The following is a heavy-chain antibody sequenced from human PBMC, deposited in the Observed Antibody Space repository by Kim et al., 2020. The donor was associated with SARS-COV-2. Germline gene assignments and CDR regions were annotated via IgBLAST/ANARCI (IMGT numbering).Heavy chain of an antibody. Sequence: GGSLRLSCAASGFTFSSYGMHWVRQAPGKGLEWVAVIWYDGSNKYYADSVKGRFTISRDNSKNTLYLQMNSLRAEDTAVYYCARGNQYSSGGINDKIFDYWGQGTLVTVSS. V-gene: IGHV3-33*01. J-gene: IGHJ4*02. CDR3: ARGNQYSSGGINDKIFDY. D-gene: IGHD6-19*01. CDR2: IWYDGSNK. CDR1: GFTFSSYG.